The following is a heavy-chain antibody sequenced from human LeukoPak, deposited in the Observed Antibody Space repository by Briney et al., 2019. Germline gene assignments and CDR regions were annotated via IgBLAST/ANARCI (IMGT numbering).Heavy chain of an antibody. V-gene: IGHV3-66*01. CDR2: MYGGGNT. CDR3: ARDRPGDGYFDY. CDR1: GFTVSTND. Sequence: PGGSLRLSCAAFGFTVSTNDMTWVRQTPGKGLEWVSIMYGGGNTYYADSVKGRFTISRDNSKNTVYLEMNSLRAEDTAVFYCARDRPGDGYFDYWGQGTQVTVSS. D-gene: IGHD3-10*01. J-gene: IGHJ4*02.